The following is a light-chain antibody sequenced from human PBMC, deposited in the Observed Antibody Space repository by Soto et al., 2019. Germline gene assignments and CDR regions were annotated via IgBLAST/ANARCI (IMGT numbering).Light chain of an antibody. CDR2: DAS. CDR3: QQRSDWPPPT. Sequence: EIVLTQSPVTLSLFPGERATLSCRASESVKNYLAWYQQKPAQTPRLLIYDASRRAFGTPGRFSGSGSGTDFTLTIDSLEPEDFAVYYCQQRSDWPPPTFGGGTKVEI. CDR1: ESVKNY. J-gene: IGKJ4*01. V-gene: IGKV3-11*01.